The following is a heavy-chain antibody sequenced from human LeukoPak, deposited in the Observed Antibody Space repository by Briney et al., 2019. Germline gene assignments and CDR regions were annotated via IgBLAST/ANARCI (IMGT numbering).Heavy chain of an antibody. CDR3: ARVLGIRDY. CDR2: INPNSGGT. J-gene: IGHJ4*02. V-gene: IGHV1-2*02. Sequence: ASVKVSCKASGYTSTGYYMHWVRQAAGQGLEWMGWINPNSGGTNYAQKFQGRVTMTRDTSISTAYMELSRLRSDDTAVYYCARVLGIRDYWGQGTLVTVSS. CDR1: GYTSTGYY. D-gene: IGHD7-27*01.